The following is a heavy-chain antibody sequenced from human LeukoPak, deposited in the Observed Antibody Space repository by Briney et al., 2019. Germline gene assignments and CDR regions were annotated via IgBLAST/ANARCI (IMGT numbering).Heavy chain of an antibody. J-gene: IGHJ4*02. CDR3: AREGKQWLVYFDY. Sequence: GASVKVSCKACGYTFTSYAMHWVRQAPGQRLGWMGWINAGNGNTKYSQKFQGRVTITRDTSASTAYMELSSLRSEDTAVYYCAREGKQWLVYFDYWGQGTLVTVSS. CDR2: INAGNGNT. V-gene: IGHV1-3*01. D-gene: IGHD6-19*01. CDR1: GYTFTSYA.